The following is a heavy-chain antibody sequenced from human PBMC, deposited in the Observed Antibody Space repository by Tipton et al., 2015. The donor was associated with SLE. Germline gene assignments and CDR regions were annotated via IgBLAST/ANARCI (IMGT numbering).Heavy chain of an antibody. V-gene: IGHV3-48*01. Sequence: SLRLSCAASGFPFSSYIMNWVRQAPGQGLEWVSYISSSSSTIYYADSVKGRFTISRDNAKNSLYLQMNSLRAEDTAVYYCAKDFVWLGDGDYYFDYWGQGTLVTVSS. CDR1: GFPFSSYI. J-gene: IGHJ4*02. D-gene: IGHD3-9*01. CDR2: ISSSSSTI. CDR3: AKDFVWLGDGDYYFDY.